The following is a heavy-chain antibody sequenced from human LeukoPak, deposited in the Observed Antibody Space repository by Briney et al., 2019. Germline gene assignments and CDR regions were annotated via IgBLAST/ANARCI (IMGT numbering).Heavy chain of an antibody. J-gene: IGHJ6*02. CDR1: GFTFSSYA. CDR2: IRSKAYGGTT. D-gene: IGHD3-10*01. V-gene: IGHV3-49*04. CDR3: TREGDGKYYYGSGSPYYGMDV. Sequence: GGSLRLSCAASGFTFSSYAMSWVRQAPGKGLEWVGFIRSKAYGGTTEYAASVKGRFTISRDDSKSIAYLQMNSLKTEDTAVYYCTREGDGKYYYGSGSPYYGMDVWGQGTTVTVSS.